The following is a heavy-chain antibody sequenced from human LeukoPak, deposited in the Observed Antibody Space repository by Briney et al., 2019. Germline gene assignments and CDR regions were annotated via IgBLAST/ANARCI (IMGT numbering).Heavy chain of an antibody. CDR3: ARGQDSYGLIDY. CDR2: IYYSGTT. V-gene: IGHV4-59*11. J-gene: IGHJ4*02. D-gene: IGHD5-18*01. Sequence: SESLSLTCSVSGGSMISQYWTWIRQSPGKGLEWIGYIYYSGTTNYNPSLKSRVTISVDTSKNQFSLKLSSVTAADTAVYYCARGQDSYGLIDYWGQGTLVTVSS. CDR1: GGSMISQY.